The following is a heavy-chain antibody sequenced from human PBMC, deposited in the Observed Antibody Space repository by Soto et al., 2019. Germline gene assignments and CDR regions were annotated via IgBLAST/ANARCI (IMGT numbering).Heavy chain of an antibody. CDR3: AREYPVHSAYFDY. Sequence: QVQLQESGPGLVQPSETLSLTCTVSGASISRYYWSWIRQSPGKGLEWIGYMYYSGNANYNPSLRSRITISVDTSKNQFSLNLNSVTAADTAVYYCAREYPVHSAYFDYWGQGILVTVSS. CDR1: GASISRYY. V-gene: IGHV4-59*01. CDR2: MYYSGNA. J-gene: IGHJ4*02. D-gene: IGHD1-26*01.